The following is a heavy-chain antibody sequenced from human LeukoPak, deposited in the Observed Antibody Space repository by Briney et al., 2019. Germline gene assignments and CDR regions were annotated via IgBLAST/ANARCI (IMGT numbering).Heavy chain of an antibody. D-gene: IGHD2-8*01. V-gene: IGHV1-2*02. J-gene: IGHJ6*04. CDR3: ASGAFCTSGVCYTPRLDV. CDR2: INPNSGGT. Sequence: GASVKVSCKASGYTFTVYYMNWVRQAPGQGLEWMGWINPNSGGTNYAQKFQGRVTMTRDTSISTAYMELSRLRSDDTAVYYCASGAFCTSGVCYTPRLDVWGKGTTVTVSS. CDR1: GYTFTVYY.